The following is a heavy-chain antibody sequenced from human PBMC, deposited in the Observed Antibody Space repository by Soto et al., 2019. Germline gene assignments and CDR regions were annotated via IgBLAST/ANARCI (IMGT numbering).Heavy chain of an antibody. CDR1: GYTFTSYD. CDR3: ARGGNDFWSGYYSGDYYYYMDV. CDR2: MNPNSGNT. Sequence: ASVKVSCKASGYTFTSYDINWVRLATGQGLEWMGWMNPNSGNTGYAQKFQGRVTMTRNTSISTAYMELSSLRSEDTAVYYCARGGNDFWSGYYSGDYYYYMDVWGRGTTVTVSS. D-gene: IGHD3-3*01. V-gene: IGHV1-8*01. J-gene: IGHJ6*03.